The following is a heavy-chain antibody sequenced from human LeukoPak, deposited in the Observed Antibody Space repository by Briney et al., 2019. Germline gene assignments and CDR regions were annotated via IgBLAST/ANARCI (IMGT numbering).Heavy chain of an antibody. CDR3: QRDPGWGAFDI. D-gene: IGHD1-14*01. J-gene: IGHJ3*02. CDR2: IKEDGSEK. CDR1: GFTFSSYW. V-gene: IGHV3-7*01. Sequence: GGSLRLSCAASGFTFSSYWMSWVRQAPGKGLEWVAHIKEDGSEKYYVDSVKGRFTISRDNAKNSLDLQMNNLRAEDTAVYYCQRDPGWGAFDIWGQGTMVTVSS.